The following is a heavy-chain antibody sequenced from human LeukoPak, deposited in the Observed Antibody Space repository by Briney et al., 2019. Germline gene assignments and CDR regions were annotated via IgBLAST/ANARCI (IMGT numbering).Heavy chain of an antibody. CDR3: AKTGSFTYYCFMDV. CDR2: IRYDGSNK. V-gene: IGHV3-30*02. Sequence: PGGSLTLPCAACGFTFSSYGLHWLRQAPAKGLAGVAFIRYDGSNKYYADSVKGRFTISRDNSKNTLYLQMNSLRAEHTAVYYCAKTGSFTYYCFMDVWGKGTTVTVSS. J-gene: IGHJ6*03. CDR1: GFTFSSYG. D-gene: IGHD1-14*01.